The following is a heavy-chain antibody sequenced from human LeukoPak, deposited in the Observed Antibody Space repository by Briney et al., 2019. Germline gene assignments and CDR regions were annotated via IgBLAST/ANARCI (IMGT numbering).Heavy chain of an antibody. J-gene: IGHJ4*02. V-gene: IGHV4-34*01. Sequence: SETLSLTCAVYGGSFSGYYWSWIRQPPGKGLEWLGEINHSGSTNYNPSLKSRVTISVDTSKNQFSLKLSSVTAADTAVYYCARELHSSGWYSVYYFDYWGQGTLVTVSS. CDR1: GGSFSGYY. CDR3: ARELHSSGWYSVYYFDY. D-gene: IGHD6-19*01. CDR2: INHSGST.